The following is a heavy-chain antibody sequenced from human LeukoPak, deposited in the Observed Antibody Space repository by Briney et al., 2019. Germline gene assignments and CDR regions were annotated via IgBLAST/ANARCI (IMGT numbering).Heavy chain of an antibody. CDR2: INHSGST. Sequence: PSETLSLTCAVYGGSFSGYYWSWIRQPPGKGLEWIGEINHSGSTNYNPSLKSRVTISVDTSKNQFSPKLSSVTAADTAVYYCARGRYYYDSSGYVDYWGQGTLVTVSS. CDR1: GGSFSGYY. CDR3: ARGRYYYDSSGYVDY. V-gene: IGHV4-34*01. D-gene: IGHD3-22*01. J-gene: IGHJ4*02.